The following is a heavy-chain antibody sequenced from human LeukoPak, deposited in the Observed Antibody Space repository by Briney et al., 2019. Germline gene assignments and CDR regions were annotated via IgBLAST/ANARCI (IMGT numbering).Heavy chain of an antibody. CDR3: ARAIAVAGWFDP. D-gene: IGHD6-19*01. J-gene: IGHJ5*02. V-gene: IGHV1-69*13. CDR2: IIPIFGTA. Sequence: PVKVSCKASGGTFSSYAISWVRQAPGQGLEWMGGIIPIFGTANYAQKFQGRVTITADESTSTAYMELSSLRSEDTAVYYCARAIAVAGWFDPWGQGTLVTVSS. CDR1: GGTFSSYA.